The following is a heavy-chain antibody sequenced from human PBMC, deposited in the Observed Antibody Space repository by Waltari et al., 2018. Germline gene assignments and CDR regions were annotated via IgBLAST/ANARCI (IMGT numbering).Heavy chain of an antibody. CDR3: ARDPPQQLVPRGERWFDP. CDR2: IYHSGGA. D-gene: IGHD6-13*01. CDR1: GYSISSGYY. J-gene: IGHJ5*02. Sequence: QVQLQESGPGLVKPSETLSLTCAVSGYSISSGYYWGWIRQPPGKGREWIGSIYHSGGANSNPSLKSRGTISVDTSKIQLALKLGSVTAADTAVYYCARDPPQQLVPRGERWFDPWGQGTLVTVSS. V-gene: IGHV4-38-2*02.